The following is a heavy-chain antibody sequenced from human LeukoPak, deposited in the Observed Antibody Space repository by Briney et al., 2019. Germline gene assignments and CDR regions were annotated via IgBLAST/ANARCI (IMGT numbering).Heavy chain of an antibody. CDR1: GFTFGDYA. CDR2: IRSKAYGGTT. CDR3: TRIDGNSGYYDYFDD. J-gene: IGHJ4*02. D-gene: IGHD3-22*01. Sequence: PGRSLRLSCTASGFTFGDYAMSWVRQAPGKGLEGVGFIRSKAYGGTTEYAASVKGRFTISRNDTKSSADLQMHSLKTEDTAVDYYTRIDGNSGYYDYFDDWGQGTMVTVSS. V-gene: IGHV3-49*04.